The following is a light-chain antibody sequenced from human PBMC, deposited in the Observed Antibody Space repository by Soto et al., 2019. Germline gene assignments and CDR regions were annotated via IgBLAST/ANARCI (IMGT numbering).Light chain of an antibody. CDR3: TQGTHWPPT. CDR2: KVS. V-gene: IGKV2-30*01. J-gene: IGKJ4*01. CDR1: QSLIYSDGNIY. Sequence: DVVMTQSPLSLPVTLGQPASISCRSSQSLIYSDGNIYLTWFQQRPGQSPRRLIYKVSNRDSAVPDRFSGSGSDTDFTLKISRVEAEDVGVYYCTQGTHWPPTFGGGTKVEIK.